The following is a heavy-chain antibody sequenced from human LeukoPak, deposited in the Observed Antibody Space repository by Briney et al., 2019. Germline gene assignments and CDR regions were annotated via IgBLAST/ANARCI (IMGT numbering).Heavy chain of an antibody. V-gene: IGHV3-48*03. CDR1: AFTFSSYD. J-gene: IGHJ6*02. D-gene: IGHD1-7*01. Sequence: GGSLRLSCAASAFTFSSYDMNWVRQAPGKGLEWISYTSSSGSTIYYADSVKGRFTISRDNAKNSLYLQMNSLRAEDTAIYYCARANWNYGYYYYGLDVWGQGTTVTVSS. CDR2: TSSSGSTI. CDR3: ARANWNYGYYYYGLDV.